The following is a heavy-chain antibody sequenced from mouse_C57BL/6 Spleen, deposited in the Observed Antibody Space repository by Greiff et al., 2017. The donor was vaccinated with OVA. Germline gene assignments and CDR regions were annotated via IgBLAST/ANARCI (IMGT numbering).Heavy chain of an antibody. CDR2: IYPGSGST. Sequence: QVQLQQPGAELVKPGASVKMSCKASGYTFTSYWITWVKQRPGQGLEWIGDIYPGSGSTNYNEKFKSKATLTVDTSSSTAYMQLSSLTSEDSAVYYCARPEGSSPAWFAYWGQGTLVTVSA. V-gene: IGHV1-55*01. CDR1: GYTFTSYW. CDR3: ARPEGSSPAWFAY. J-gene: IGHJ3*01. D-gene: IGHD1-1*01.